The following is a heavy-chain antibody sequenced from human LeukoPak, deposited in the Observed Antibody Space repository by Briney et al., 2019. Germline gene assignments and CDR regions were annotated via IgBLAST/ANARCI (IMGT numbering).Heavy chain of an antibody. J-gene: IGHJ6*02. Sequence: SETLSLTCTVSGGSISGYYWSWTRQPPGKGLECIGYVHYSGSTSYNPSLRSRVTISVDTSKNQFSLKLSSVTAADTAVYYCAREMVDCTDSSCPNRYYYGMDVWGQGTTVTASS. CDR2: VHYSGST. D-gene: IGHD2-8*02. CDR3: AREMVDCTDSSCPNRYYYGMDV. CDR1: GGSISGYY. V-gene: IGHV4-59*01.